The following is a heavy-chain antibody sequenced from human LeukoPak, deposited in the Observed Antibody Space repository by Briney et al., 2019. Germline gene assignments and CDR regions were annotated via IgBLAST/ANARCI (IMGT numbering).Heavy chain of an antibody. D-gene: IGHD2-15*01. CDR1: GFTFSSYS. CDR2: ISSSSSVR. J-gene: IGHJ3*02. Sequence: QPGGSLRLSCVASGFTFSSYSMIWVRQAPGKGLEWLSYISSSSSVRYYADSVEGRFTISRDNAKDSLFLQMNSLRDEDTAVYYCAREYSPQPPYDAFDIWGQGTMVTVSS. V-gene: IGHV3-48*02. CDR3: AREYSPQPPYDAFDI.